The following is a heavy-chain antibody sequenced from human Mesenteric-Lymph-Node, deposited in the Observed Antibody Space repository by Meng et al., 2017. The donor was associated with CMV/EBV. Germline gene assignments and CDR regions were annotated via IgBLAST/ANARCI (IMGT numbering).Heavy chain of an antibody. J-gene: IGHJ3*02. Sequence: GESLKISCEASGFNFSGYSINWVRQAPGKGLEWVSYISDSGSSTYYGDSVRGRFTVSRDNAKTSLYLQMNSLRAEDTAVYYCARREVGDIVVVPAAIVGAFDIWGQGTMVTVSS. D-gene: IGHD2-2*01. CDR2: ISDSGSST. CDR1: GFNFSGYS. CDR3: ARREVGDIVVVPAAIVGAFDI. V-gene: IGHV3-48*04.